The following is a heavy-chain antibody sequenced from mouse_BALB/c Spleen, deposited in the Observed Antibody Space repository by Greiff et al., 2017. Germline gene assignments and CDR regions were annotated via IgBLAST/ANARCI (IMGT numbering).Heavy chain of an antibody. J-gene: IGHJ4*01. Sequence: VQLQQSGAELMKPGASVKISCKATGFTFSSYWIEWVKQRPGHGLEWIGEILPGSGSTNYNEKFKGKATFTADTSSNTAYMQLSSLTSEDSAVYYCARSLGPHYAIDYGGQGTSVTVSS. CDR1: GFTFSSYW. CDR3: ARSLGPHYAIDY. CDR2: ILPGSGST. D-gene: IGHD3-3*01. V-gene: IGHV1-9*01.